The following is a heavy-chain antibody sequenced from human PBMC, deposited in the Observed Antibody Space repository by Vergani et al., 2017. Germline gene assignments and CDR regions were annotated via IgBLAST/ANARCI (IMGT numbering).Heavy chain of an antibody. J-gene: IGHJ3*02. CDR2: IYPGDSDT. CDR3: ARRVVTGTTWPRAFDI. V-gene: IGHV5-51*03. Sequence: EVQLVQSGAEVKKPGESLKISCKGSGYSFTSYWIGWVRQMPGKGLEWMGIIYPGDSDTRYSPSFQGQVTISADKSSSTAYLQWSSLKASDTAMYYCARRVVTGTTWPRAFDIWGQGTMVTVSS. CDR1: GYSFTSYW. D-gene: IGHD1-1*01.